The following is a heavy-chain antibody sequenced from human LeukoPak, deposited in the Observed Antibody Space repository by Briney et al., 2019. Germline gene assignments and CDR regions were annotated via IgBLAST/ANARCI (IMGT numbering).Heavy chain of an antibody. CDR3: AKNGGFSSSWPMYYFDY. V-gene: IGHV3-23*01. D-gene: IGHD6-13*01. Sequence: GGSLRLSCAASGSTFSRNDMSWVRQAPGKGLEWVSAISGSGGRTYYADSVKGRFTISRDNSKNTLYLQMNSLRAEDTAVYYCAKNGGFSSSWPMYYFDYWGQGTLVTVSS. J-gene: IGHJ4*02. CDR1: GSTFSRND. CDR2: ISGSGGRT.